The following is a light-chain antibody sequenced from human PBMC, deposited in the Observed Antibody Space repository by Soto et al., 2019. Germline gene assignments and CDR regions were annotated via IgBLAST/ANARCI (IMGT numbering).Light chain of an antibody. V-gene: IGKV3-20*01. Sequence: EIVLTQSPGTLSLSPGERATLSCRASQTVLNNYLTWYQQKPGQAPRRLIFGASSRATGIPDRFSGSGAVTDFTLTISRLEPEDFAVYFCQQYGSSPRTFGQGTKVDIK. CDR3: QQYGSSPRT. J-gene: IGKJ1*01. CDR2: GAS. CDR1: QTVLNNY.